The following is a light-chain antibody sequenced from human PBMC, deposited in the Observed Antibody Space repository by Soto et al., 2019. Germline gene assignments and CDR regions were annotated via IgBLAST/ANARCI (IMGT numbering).Light chain of an antibody. CDR3: CSYAGSSTPSYV. V-gene: IGLV2-23*02. CDR2: EVS. J-gene: IGLJ1*01. Sequence: QSALTQPASVSGSPGQSITISCTGTSSDVGSYNLVSWYQQHPGKAPKLMIYEVSKRPSGVSNRFSGSKSGNTASLTISGLQAEDEADNYCCSYAGSSTPSYVFGTGTKVTVL. CDR1: SSDVGSYNL.